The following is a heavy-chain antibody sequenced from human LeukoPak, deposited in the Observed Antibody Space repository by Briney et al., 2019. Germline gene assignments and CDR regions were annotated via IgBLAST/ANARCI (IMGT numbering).Heavy chain of an antibody. Sequence: QPGGSLRLSCAASGFTFSSYGMHWVRQAPGKGLEWVAVIWYDGSNKYYADSVKGRFTISRDNSKNTLYLLMNSLRAEDTAVYYCARDRKYYDSSGYDYWGQGTLVTVSS. CDR2: IWYDGSNK. CDR1: GFTFSSYG. V-gene: IGHV3-33*01. D-gene: IGHD3-22*01. J-gene: IGHJ4*02. CDR3: ARDRKYYDSSGYDY.